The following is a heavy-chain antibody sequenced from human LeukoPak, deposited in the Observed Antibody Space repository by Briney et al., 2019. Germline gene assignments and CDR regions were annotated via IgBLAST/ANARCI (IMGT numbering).Heavy chain of an antibody. J-gene: IGHJ4*02. CDR3: AKVGPHIDYGDYVYDY. Sequence: GGSLRLSCAVSGFTFSSYAMSWIRQAPGKGLEWVSAISGSGGSTYYADSVKGRFTISRDNSKNTLYLQMNSLRAEDTAVYYCAKVGPHIDYGDYVYDYWGQGTLVTVSS. CDR2: ISGSGGST. D-gene: IGHD4-17*01. CDR1: GFTFSSYA. V-gene: IGHV3-23*01.